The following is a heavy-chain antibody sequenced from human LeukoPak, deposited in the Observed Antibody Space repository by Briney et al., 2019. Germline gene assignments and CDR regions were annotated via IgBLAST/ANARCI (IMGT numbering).Heavy chain of an antibody. Sequence: SETLSLTCTVSGGSISTYYWGWIRQPPGKGLEWIGSIYYSGSTYYNPSLKSRVTISVDTSKNQFSLKLSSVTAADTAVYYCATLPITMIVERRAFDIWGQGTMVTVSS. CDR1: GGSISTYY. CDR3: ATLPITMIVERRAFDI. V-gene: IGHV4-39*01. D-gene: IGHD3-22*01. CDR2: IYYSGST. J-gene: IGHJ3*02.